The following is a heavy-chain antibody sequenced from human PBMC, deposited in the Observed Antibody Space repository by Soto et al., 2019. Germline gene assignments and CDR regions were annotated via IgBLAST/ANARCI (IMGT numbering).Heavy chain of an antibody. CDR2: ISGSGVYI. J-gene: IGHJ4*02. D-gene: IGHD3-10*01. CDR1: GFTLIAYA. Sequence: EVQLVESGGGLAKPGGSLRLSCAASGFTLIAYAMTWVRQAPGKGVEWVSSISGSGVYIYYADSVKGRFTISRDNAKNSLYLQMNSLRAEDTAVYYCARDAKWFGGHWGQGTLVTVSS. CDR3: ARDAKWFGGH. V-gene: IGHV3-21*01.